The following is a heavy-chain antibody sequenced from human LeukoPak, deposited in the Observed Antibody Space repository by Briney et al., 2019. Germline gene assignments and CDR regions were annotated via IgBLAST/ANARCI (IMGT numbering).Heavy chain of an antibody. J-gene: IGHJ4*02. Sequence: GGSLRLSCAASGFTVSSNYMSWVRQAPGKGLEWVSVIYSGGSTYYADSVKGRFTISRDNSKSTLYIQMNSLRAEDTAVYYCARLGRGTGYYDYWGQGTLVTVSS. CDR1: GFTVSSNY. V-gene: IGHV3-53*01. CDR2: IYSGGST. D-gene: IGHD3/OR15-3a*01. CDR3: ARLGRGTGYYDY.